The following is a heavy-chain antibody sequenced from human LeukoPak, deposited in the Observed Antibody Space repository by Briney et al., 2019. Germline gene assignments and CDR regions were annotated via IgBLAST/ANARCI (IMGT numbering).Heavy chain of an antibody. J-gene: IGHJ4*02. CDR2: VYHSGGT. CDR1: GYSISSGYY. V-gene: IGHV4-38-2*01. D-gene: IGHD3-22*01. CDR3: ALTLWLSLQPVFDY. Sequence: SETLSLTCAVSGYSISSGYYWGWIRQPPGKGLAWIGSVYHSGGTYFNPSLRSRVTISVDTSKNQFSLKLSSVTAADTAVYYCALTLWLSLQPVFDYWGQGILVTVSS.